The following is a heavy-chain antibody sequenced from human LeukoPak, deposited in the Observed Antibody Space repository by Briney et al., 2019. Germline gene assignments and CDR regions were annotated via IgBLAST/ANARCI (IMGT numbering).Heavy chain of an antibody. D-gene: IGHD3-9*01. J-gene: IGHJ5*02. CDR3: ATEFYDFLSGESWFDP. V-gene: IGHV4-39*07. Sequence: SETLSLTCSVSGDSIDSVSYYWGWIRQAPGKGPEWIASIDYSGRAFYNPSLRSRVTISVDTSNNDFSLSLTSVTAADTAVYYCATEFYDFLSGESWFDPWGQGALVTVS. CDR1: GDSIDSVSYY. CDR2: IDYSGRA.